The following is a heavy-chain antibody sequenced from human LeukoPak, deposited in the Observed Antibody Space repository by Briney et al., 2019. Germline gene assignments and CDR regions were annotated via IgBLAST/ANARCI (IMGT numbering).Heavy chain of an antibody. J-gene: IGHJ4*02. D-gene: IGHD2-15*01. V-gene: IGHV4-39*01. Sequence: ASETLSLTCTVSVGSISSSSYYWGWIRQPPGKGLEWIGSIYYSGSTYCNPPLKSRVTISVDTSKNQFSLKLSAVSAADTAVYSCARLLNFYWSGGSCYSYYFDYWGQGTLVTVSS. CDR2: IYYSGST. CDR1: VGSISSSSYY. CDR3: ARLLNFYWSGGSCYSYYFDY.